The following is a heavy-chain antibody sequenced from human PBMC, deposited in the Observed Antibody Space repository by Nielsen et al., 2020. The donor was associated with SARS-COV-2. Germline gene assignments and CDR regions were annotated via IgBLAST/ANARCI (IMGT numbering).Heavy chain of an antibody. CDR2: ISYDGSNK. CDR3: ARAGLRGYYGSGSYYPGNAFDI. CDR1: GFTFSSYA. Sequence: GESLKISCAASGFTFSSYAMHWVRQAPGKGLEWVAVISYDGSNKYYADSVKGRFTISRDNSKNTLYLQMNSLRAEDTAVYYCARAGLRGYYGSGSYYPGNAFDIWGQGTMVTVSS. V-gene: IGHV3-30*04. J-gene: IGHJ3*02. D-gene: IGHD3-10*01.